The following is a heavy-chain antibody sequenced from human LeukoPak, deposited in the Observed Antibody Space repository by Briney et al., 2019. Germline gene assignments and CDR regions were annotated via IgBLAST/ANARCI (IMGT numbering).Heavy chain of an antibody. J-gene: IGHJ6*03. V-gene: IGHV4-59*01. CDR3: ARDTGYGGNSGADYYYYMDV. CDR2: IYYSGSN. Sequence: SETLSLTCTVSGGSISSYYWSWIRQPPGKGLEWIGYIYYSGSNNYNPSLKSRVTISVDTSKNQFSLKLSSVTAADTAVYYCARDTGYGGNSGADYYYYMDVWGKGTTVTVSS. CDR1: GGSISSYY. D-gene: IGHD4-23*01.